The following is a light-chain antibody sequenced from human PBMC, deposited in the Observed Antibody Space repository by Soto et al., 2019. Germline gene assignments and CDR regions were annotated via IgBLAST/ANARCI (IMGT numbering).Light chain of an antibody. CDR3: RSYTSSSTLDLV. J-gene: IGLJ2*01. CDR1: SSDVGGYNY. CDR2: DVS. Sequence: QSALTQPASVSGSPGQSITISCTGTSSDVGGYNYVSWYQQHPGKAPKLMIYDVSNRPSGVSNRFSGSKSGNTASLTISGLQAEEGVGYYGRSYTSSSTLDLVFGGGPKVTFL. V-gene: IGLV2-14*01.